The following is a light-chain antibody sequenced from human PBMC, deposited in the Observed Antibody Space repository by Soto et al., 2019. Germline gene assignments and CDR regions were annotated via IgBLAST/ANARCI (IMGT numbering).Light chain of an antibody. Sequence: QCALTQPASVSGSPGQSITISCSGTSSDVGDYNYVSWYQQHPGKAPKLMIYDVARRPSGVSNRFSGSKSGNTASLTISGLQAEDEADYYCSSYTDYSTYVFGTGTKLTVL. V-gene: IGLV2-14*03. J-gene: IGLJ1*01. CDR1: SSDVGDYNY. CDR3: SSYTDYSTYV. CDR2: DVA.